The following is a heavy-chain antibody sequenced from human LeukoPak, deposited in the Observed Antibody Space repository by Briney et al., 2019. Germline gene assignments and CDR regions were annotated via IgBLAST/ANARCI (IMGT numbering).Heavy chain of an antibody. CDR1: GFTFNSYE. J-gene: IGHJ4*02. CDR3: VRESSGWYPFDD. CDR2: ISSGATTI. Sequence: GGSLRLSCAASGFTFNSYEMNWVRQAPGTGLESVSYISSGATTIYYADSVKCRFTISRDNARNSLYLQMNSLRAGDTAVYYCVRESSGWYPFDDWGQGTLVTVSS. V-gene: IGHV3-48*03. D-gene: IGHD6-19*01.